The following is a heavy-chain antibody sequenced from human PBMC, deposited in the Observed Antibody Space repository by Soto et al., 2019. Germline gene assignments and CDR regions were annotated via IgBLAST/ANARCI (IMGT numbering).Heavy chain of an antibody. D-gene: IGHD4-17*01. CDR3: ARERPSTVTTRNNRFDP. CDR1: GGSVSSGSYY. CDR2: IYYSGST. J-gene: IGHJ5*02. V-gene: IGHV4-61*01. Sequence: SETLSLTCTVSGGSVSSGSYYWSWIRQPPGKGLEWIGYIYYSGSTNYNPSLKSRVTISVDTSKNQFSLKLSSVTAADTAEYYCARERPSTVTTRNNRFDPWGQGTLVTVSS.